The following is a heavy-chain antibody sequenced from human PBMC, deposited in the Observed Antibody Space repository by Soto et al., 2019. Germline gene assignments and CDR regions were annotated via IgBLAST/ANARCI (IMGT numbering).Heavy chain of an antibody. V-gene: IGHV4-39*01. CDR3: ATTRGLAVGGSFDY. Sequence: ETLSLTCTVSGGSFSSRRPYWGWVRQPPGKGLEWVGTFFSGKTYSNPSLKTRVSIYVDTSKRQFCLKLRSVAAADTSIYYCATTRGLAVGGSFDYWGQGALVTVSS. CDR1: GGSFSSRRPY. D-gene: IGHD6-19*01. J-gene: IGHJ4*02. CDR2: FFSGKT.